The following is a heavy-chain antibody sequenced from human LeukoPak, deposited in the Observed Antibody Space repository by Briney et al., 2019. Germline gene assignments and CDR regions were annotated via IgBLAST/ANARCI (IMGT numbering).Heavy chain of an antibody. D-gene: IGHD5-24*01. CDR3: AKDRQWAYNYYFDY. Sequence: PGGSLRLSXAASGFTFSSYAMSWVRQAPGKGLEWASATSGSGGSTYYADSVKGRFTISRDNSKNTLYLQMNSLRAEDTAVYYCAKDRQWAYNYYFDYWGQGTLVTVSS. CDR1: GFTFSSYA. CDR2: TSGSGGST. V-gene: IGHV3-23*01. J-gene: IGHJ4*02.